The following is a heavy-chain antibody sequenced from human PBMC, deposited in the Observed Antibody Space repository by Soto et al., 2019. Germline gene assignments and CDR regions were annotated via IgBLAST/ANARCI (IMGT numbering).Heavy chain of an antibody. CDR3: ARDQPGYSYGYGLGY. J-gene: IGHJ4*02. V-gene: IGHV3-21*01. D-gene: IGHD5-18*01. Sequence: EVQLVESGGGLVKPGGSLRLSCAASGFTFSSYSMNWVRQAPGKGLEWVSSISSSSSYIYYADSVKGRLTISSDNAKISLYLQMNSLRAGDTAVYYFARDQPGYSYGYGLGYWGQGTLVTVSS. CDR2: ISSSSSYI. CDR1: GFTFSSYS.